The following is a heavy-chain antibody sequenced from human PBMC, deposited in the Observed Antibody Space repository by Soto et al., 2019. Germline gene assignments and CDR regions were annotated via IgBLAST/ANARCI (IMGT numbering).Heavy chain of an antibody. CDR1: GFTFSSYA. D-gene: IGHD2-8*01. Sequence: GWSLRLSCAASGFTFSSYAMSWVRQAPGKGLEWVSAISGSGGSTYYADSVKGRFTISRDNSKNTLYLQMNSLRAEDTAVYYCAKAMIVLMVYANTGAFDYWGQGTLVTVSS. J-gene: IGHJ4*02. CDR3: AKAMIVLMVYANTGAFDY. CDR2: ISGSGGST. V-gene: IGHV3-23*01.